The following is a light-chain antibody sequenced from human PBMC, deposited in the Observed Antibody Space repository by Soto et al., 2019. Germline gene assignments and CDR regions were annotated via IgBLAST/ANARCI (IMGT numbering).Light chain of an antibody. CDR1: SSDVGGYNY. Sequence: QSVLTQPPSASGSPGQSVAISCTGTSSDVGGYNYVSWYQQHPGKAPKLMIYEVNKRPSGVPDRFYGSKSGNTASLTVSGLQAEDEADYYSSSYAGSSNVFGTGTKVTVL. V-gene: IGLV2-8*01. J-gene: IGLJ1*01. CDR2: EVN. CDR3: SSYAGSSNV.